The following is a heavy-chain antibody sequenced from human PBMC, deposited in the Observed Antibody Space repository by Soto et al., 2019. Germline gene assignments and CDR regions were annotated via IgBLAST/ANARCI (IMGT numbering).Heavy chain of an antibody. CDR2: IYHRGST. Sequence: QVQLQESGPGLVKPSGTLSLTCAVSGGSISSSNWWSWVRQPPGKGLEWIGEIYHRGSTNYNPSLKSRGTISVEKSKKHFSLKLSSVTAADTAVDYCARVRTGTTGFWFDPWGQGTLVTVS. J-gene: IGHJ5*02. V-gene: IGHV4-4*02. D-gene: IGHD1-1*01. CDR3: ARVRTGTTGFWFDP. CDR1: GGSISSSNW.